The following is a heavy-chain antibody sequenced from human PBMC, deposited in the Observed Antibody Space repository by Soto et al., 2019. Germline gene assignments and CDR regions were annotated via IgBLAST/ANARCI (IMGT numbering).Heavy chain of an antibody. CDR3: AKDGLTYYDFWSGPSSHPYGMDV. D-gene: IGHD3-3*01. Sequence: GSLRLSCAASGFTFSSYAMSWVRQAPGKGLEWVSAISGSGGSTYYADSVKGRFTISRDNSKNTLYLQMNSLRAEDTAVYYCAKDGLTYYDFWSGPSSHPYGMDVWGQGTTVTVSS. CDR1: GFTFSSYA. CDR2: ISGSGGST. V-gene: IGHV3-23*01. J-gene: IGHJ6*02.